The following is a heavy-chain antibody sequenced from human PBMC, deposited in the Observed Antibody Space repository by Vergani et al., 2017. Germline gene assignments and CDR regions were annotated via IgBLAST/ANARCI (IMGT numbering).Heavy chain of an antibody. CDR3: GRGSDNYN. Sequence: EVQLLQSEGAVVQPGGSLRLSCVASGFTFSSHAMSWVRQGHGQGLEWFSSIKNTGDSTHYADSVKGRFTISRDNSKNTLYLQMNSLRVEHTAVYYCGRGSDNYNWGQGTLVTVSS. CDR1: GFTFSSHA. J-gene: IGHJ4*02. CDR2: IKNTGDST. D-gene: IGHD5-24*01. V-gene: IGHV3-23*01.